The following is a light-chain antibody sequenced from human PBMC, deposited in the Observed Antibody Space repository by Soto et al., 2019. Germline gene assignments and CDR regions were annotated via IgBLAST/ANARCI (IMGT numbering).Light chain of an antibody. J-gene: IGLJ1*01. CDR2: DVC. V-gene: IGLV2-8*02. Sequence: LNKLPSGKSLHVHSLPIFKNKTSSAVGGYNYVSWYQQHPGKAPTLRIYDVCKRPSGVPDRFSGSKSGNTASLTVSWLLAEDEADYFCSSYAGSSCVFVTGSKFTVL. CDR1: SSAVGGYNY. CDR3: SSYAGSSCV.